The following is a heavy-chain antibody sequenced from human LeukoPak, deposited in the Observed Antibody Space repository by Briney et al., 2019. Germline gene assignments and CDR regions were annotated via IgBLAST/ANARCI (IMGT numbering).Heavy chain of an antibody. CDR2: INHSGST. CDR3: ARGGLQRFDY. J-gene: IGHJ4*02. V-gene: IGHV4-34*01. Sequence: SETLSLTCAVYGGSFSGYYWSWIRQPPGKGLEWIGEINHSGSTNYNPSLKSRVTISVDTSKNQFSLKLSSVTAADTAVYYCARGGLQRFDYWGQGTLVTVSS. CDR1: GGSFSGYY.